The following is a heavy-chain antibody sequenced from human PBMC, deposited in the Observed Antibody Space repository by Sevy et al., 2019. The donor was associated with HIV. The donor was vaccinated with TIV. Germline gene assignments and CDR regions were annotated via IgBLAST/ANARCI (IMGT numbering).Heavy chain of an antibody. CDR1: GFTFTRYW. CDR3: ARDVAAGDF. Sequence: GGSLRLSCAASGFTFTRYWMSWVRQAPGKGLEWVAIINEDGSEKYYVDSVKGRFTISRDNARKSLHLQMNSLRAEDTAIYYCARDVAAGDFWGQGTLVTVSS. D-gene: IGHD2-21*01. CDR2: INEDGSEK. V-gene: IGHV3-7*01. J-gene: IGHJ4*02.